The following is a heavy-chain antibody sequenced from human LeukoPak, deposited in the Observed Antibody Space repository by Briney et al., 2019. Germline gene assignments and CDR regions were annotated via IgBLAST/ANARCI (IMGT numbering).Heavy chain of an antibody. Sequence: NPSETLSLTCTVSGGSIRSSYYYWGWIRQPPGKGLEWIGSIYDSGSTYYNPSLKSRVTISVDTSKNQFSLKLNSVTAADTAVYYCARGGAARLHFQNWGQGTLVTVSS. J-gene: IGHJ1*01. CDR3: ARGGAARLHFQN. CDR2: IYDSGST. V-gene: IGHV4-39*01. CDR1: GGSIRSSYYY. D-gene: IGHD6-6*01.